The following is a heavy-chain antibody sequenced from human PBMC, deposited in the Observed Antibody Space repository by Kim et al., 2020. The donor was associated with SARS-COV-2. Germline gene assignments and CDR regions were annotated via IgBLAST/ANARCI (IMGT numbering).Heavy chain of an antibody. CDR2: INHSGST. Sequence: SETLSLTCAVYGGSFNGYYWSWIRQPPGKGLEWIGEINHSGSTNYNPSLKSRVTISVDTSKNQFSLKLSSVTAADTAVYYCARGSITAKWFWAPFDYWGQRTLVTVSS. CDR3: ARGSITAKWFWAPFDY. V-gene: IGHV4-34*01. D-gene: IGHD3-10*01. CDR1: GGSFNGYY. J-gene: IGHJ4*02.